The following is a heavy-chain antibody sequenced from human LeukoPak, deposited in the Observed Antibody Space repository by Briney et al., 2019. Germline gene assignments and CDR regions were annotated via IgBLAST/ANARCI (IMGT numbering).Heavy chain of an antibody. CDR1: GFTFSSYA. D-gene: IGHD5-18*01. CDR2: ISGSGGST. J-gene: IGHJ4*02. V-gene: IGHV3-23*01. CDR3: AKEGRVYSYGYPLSFDY. Sequence: SGGSLRLSCAASGFTFSSYAMSWVRQAPGKGLEWVSAISGSGGSTYYADSVKGRFTISRDNSKNTLYLQMNSLRAEDTAVYYCAKEGRVYSYGYPLSFDYWGQGTLVTVSS.